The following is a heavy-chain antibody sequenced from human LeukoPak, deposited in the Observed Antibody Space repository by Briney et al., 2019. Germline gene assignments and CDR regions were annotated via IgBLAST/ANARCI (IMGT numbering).Heavy chain of an antibody. CDR2: ISGSGGST. V-gene: IGHV3-23*01. Sequence: QPGGSLRLSCAASGFTFSSYAMSWVRQAPGKGLEWVSAISGSGGSTYYADSVKGRFTISRDNSKNTLYLQMNSLRAEDTAVYYCAKSYSSSRTSYYYYYVDVWGKGTTVTVSS. J-gene: IGHJ6*03. CDR1: GFTFSSYA. CDR3: AKSYSSSRTSYYYYYVDV. D-gene: IGHD6-13*01.